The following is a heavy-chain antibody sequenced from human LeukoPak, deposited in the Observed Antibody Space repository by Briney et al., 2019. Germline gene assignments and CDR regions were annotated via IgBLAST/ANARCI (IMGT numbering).Heavy chain of an antibody. CDR3: AGQTPRLRYCSSTSCYSGYFQH. Sequence: PSETLSLTCAVYGGSFSGYYWSWIRQPPGKGLEWIGEINHSGSTNYNPSLKSRVTISVDTSKNQFSLKLSSVTAAVTAVYYCAGQTPRLRYCSSTSCYSGYFQHWGQGTLVTVSS. CDR2: INHSGST. CDR1: GGSFSGYY. V-gene: IGHV4-34*01. J-gene: IGHJ1*01. D-gene: IGHD2-2*01.